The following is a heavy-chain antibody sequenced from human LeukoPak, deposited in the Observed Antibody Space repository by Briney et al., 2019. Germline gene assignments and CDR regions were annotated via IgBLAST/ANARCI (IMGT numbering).Heavy chain of an antibody. V-gene: IGHV3-15*01. CDR3: TTDGVGVEDN. CDR1: GFTFSSYE. CDR2: IKAKAHGGTI. D-gene: IGHD2-8*01. Sequence: GGSLRLSCAASGFTFSSYEMNWVRQAPGKGLEWVGRIKAKAHGGTIEYAAPVKGRFTISRDDSKNTLYLQMNSLKTEDTAVYYCTTDGVGVEDNWGQGTLVSVSS. J-gene: IGHJ4*02.